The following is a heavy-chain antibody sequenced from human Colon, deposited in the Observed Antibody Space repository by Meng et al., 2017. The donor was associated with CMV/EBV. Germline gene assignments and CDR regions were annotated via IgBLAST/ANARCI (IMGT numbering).Heavy chain of an antibody. CDR3: SLRKVVVPAPKKSWPYYYGMDV. CDR1: GFTFSRHW. D-gene: IGHD2-2*01. J-gene: IGHJ6*02. V-gene: IGHV3-23*01. CDR2: ISASGIST. Sequence: GGSLRLSCVASGFTFSRHWMSWVRRAPGKGLEWVSVISASGISTYYADSVKGRFTISRDNSNNTVDLQLNSLRAEDTAVYYCSLRKVVVPAPKKSWPYYYGMDVWGQGTTVTVSS.